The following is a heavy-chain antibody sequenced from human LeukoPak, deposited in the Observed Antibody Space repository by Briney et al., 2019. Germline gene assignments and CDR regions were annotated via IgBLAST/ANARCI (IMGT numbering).Heavy chain of an antibody. J-gene: IGHJ4*02. D-gene: IGHD6-19*01. CDR2: ISYDGSNK. CDR3: AKDHQYSSGWVGY. V-gene: IGHV3-30*18. CDR1: GFTFSSYG. Sequence: GGSLRLSCAASGFTFSSYGMHRVRQAPGKGLEWGADISYDGSNKYYADSVKGRFTISRDNSKNTLYLQMNSLRAEDTAVYYCAKDHQYSSGWVGYWGQGTLVTVSS.